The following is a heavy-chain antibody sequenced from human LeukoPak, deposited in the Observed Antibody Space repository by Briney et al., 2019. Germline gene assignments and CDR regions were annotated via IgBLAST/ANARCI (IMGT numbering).Heavy chain of an antibody. CDR2: IYYSGST. V-gene: IGHV4-59*01. D-gene: IGHD3-16*02. J-gene: IGHJ3*02. Sequence: SETLSLTCTVSGGSISSYYWSWIRQPPGKGLEWIGYIYYSGSTNYNPSLKSRVTISVDTSKNQFSLKLSSVTAADTAVYYCARGYLDYDYVWGSYRWNAFDIWGQGTMVTVSS. CDR3: ARGYLDYDYVWGSYRWNAFDI. CDR1: GGSISSYY.